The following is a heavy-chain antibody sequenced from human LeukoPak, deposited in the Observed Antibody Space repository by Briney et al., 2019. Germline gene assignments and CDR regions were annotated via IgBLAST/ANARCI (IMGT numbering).Heavy chain of an antibody. CDR3: PRVPSAYQNWFAP. Sequence: SETLSLTCAVYGGSFSGYYWSWIRQPPGKGLEWIGEINHSGSTNYNPSLKSRVTISVDTSKNHFSLKLTSLPAGDRACYYLPRVPSAYQNWFAPGGRGTLVTVPS. CDR1: GGSFSGYY. V-gene: IGHV4-34*01. CDR2: INHSGST. D-gene: IGHD6-25*01. J-gene: IGHJ5*02.